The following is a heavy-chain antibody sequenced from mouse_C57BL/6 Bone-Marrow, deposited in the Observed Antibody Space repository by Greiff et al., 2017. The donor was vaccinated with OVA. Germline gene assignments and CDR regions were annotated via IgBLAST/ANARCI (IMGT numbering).Heavy chain of an antibody. J-gene: IGHJ4*01. CDR3: ATRMDY. V-gene: IGHV2-2*01. Sequence: QVQLQQSGPGLVQPSQSLSITCTVSGFSLTSYGVHWVRQSPGKGLEWLGVIWSGGSTDYNAAFISRLSISKDNSKSQVFFKMNSLQADDTAIYYCATRMDYWGQGTSVTVSS. CDR2: IWSGGST. CDR1: GFSLTSYG.